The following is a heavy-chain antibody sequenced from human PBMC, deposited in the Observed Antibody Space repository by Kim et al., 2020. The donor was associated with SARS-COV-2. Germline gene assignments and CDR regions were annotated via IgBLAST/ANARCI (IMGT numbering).Heavy chain of an antibody. V-gene: IGHV3-23*01. J-gene: IGHJ6*02. CDR1: GFTFDTYA. Sequence: GGSLRLSCVDSGFTFDTYAMSWVRQGPGKGLEWVSVISGGALNKFYADSVRGRFTISRDNSKNMLYLQMNSLRDEDTALYYCAKMVIMDGYNYFYYYAMDAWGQGTTVTVSS. CDR2: ISGGALNK. D-gene: IGHD2-21*01. CDR3: AKMVIMDGYNYFYYYAMDA.